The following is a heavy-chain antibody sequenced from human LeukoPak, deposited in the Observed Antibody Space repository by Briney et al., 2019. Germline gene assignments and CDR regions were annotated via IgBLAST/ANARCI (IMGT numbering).Heavy chain of an antibody. J-gene: IGHJ4*02. D-gene: IGHD2-2*01. V-gene: IGHV3-23*01. CDR1: GFTFSSYA. Sequence: GGSLRLSCAASGFTFSSYAMSWVRQAPGKGLEWVSAISGSGGSTYYADSVKGRFTISRDNSKNTLYLQMNSLRAEDTAVYYCAKNGVVPADIAFHFDYWGQGTLVTVSS. CDR3: AKNGVVPADIAFHFDY. CDR2: ISGSGGST.